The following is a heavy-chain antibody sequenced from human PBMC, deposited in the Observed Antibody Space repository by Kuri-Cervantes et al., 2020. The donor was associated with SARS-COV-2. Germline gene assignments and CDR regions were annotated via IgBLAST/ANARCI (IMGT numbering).Heavy chain of an antibody. V-gene: IGHV3-23*01. CDR3: AKDPFYAFWSGRYYDY. J-gene: IGHJ4*02. CDR2: ISGSGGST. D-gene: IGHD3-3*01. Sequence: GEALKISCAASGFTFSSYAMSWVRQAPGKGLEWVSAISGSGGSTYYADSVKGRFTISRDNSKNTLYLQMNSLRAEDTAVYYCAKDPFYAFWSGRYYDYWGQGTLVTVSS. CDR1: GFTFSSYA.